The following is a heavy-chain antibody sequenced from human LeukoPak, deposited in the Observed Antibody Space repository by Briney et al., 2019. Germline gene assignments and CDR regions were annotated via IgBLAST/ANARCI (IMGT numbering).Heavy chain of an antibody. V-gene: IGHV3-21*01. CDR2: ISSSSSYI. D-gene: IGHD3-10*01. Sequence: GGSLRLSCAASGFTFSSYGMNWVRQAPGKGLEWVSSISSSSSYIYYADSVKGRFTISRDNAKNSLYLQMNSLRAEDTAVYYCARSWLPYGSGSSWFDPWGQGTLVTVSS. J-gene: IGHJ5*02. CDR1: GFTFSSYG. CDR3: ARSWLPYGSGSSWFDP.